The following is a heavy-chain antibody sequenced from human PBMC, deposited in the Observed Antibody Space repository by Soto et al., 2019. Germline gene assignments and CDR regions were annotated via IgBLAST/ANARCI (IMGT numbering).Heavy chain of an antibody. CDR3: AKDPPSGLRFGF. D-gene: IGHD3-16*01. J-gene: IGHJ3*01. V-gene: IGHV3-23*01. CDR2: ISGSGGST. CDR1: GFTFSSYA. Sequence: GGSLRLSCAASGFTFSSYAMSWVRQAPGEGLEWVSAISGSGGSTYYADSVKGRFTISRDNSKDTLYLQMNSLRAEDTAVYYWAKDPPSGLRFGFWGQGTMVTVAS.